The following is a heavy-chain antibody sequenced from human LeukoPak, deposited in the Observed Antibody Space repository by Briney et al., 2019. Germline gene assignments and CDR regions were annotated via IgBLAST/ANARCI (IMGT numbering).Heavy chain of an antibody. J-gene: IGHJ4*02. CDR1: GYTLTELS. CDR3: AQYCTKGVCRYYFDY. CDR2: FDSEDGET. V-gene: IGHV1-24*01. Sequence: ASVKVSCKVSGYTLTELSMHWVRQAPGKGPEGMGGFDSEDGETIYAQKFQGRVTMAEDTSTETAYMELSSLRSEDTAVYYCAQYCTKGVCRYYFDYWGQGTLVTVSS. D-gene: IGHD2-8*01.